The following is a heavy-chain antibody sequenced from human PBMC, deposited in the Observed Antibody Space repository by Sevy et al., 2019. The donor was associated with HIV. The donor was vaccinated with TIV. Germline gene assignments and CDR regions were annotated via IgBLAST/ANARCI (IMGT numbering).Heavy chain of an antibody. J-gene: IGHJ4*02. CDR2: ISSSSSTI. CDR3: ARGLGYCSGGSCYDFDY. V-gene: IGHV3-48*02. D-gene: IGHD2-15*01. CDR1: GFTFSSYS. Sequence: GGSLRLSCAASGFTFSSYSMNWVRQAPGKGLEWVSYISSSSSTIYYEDSVKGRFTISRDNAKNSLYLQMNSLRDEDTAVYYCARGLGYCSGGSCYDFDYWGQGTLVTVSS.